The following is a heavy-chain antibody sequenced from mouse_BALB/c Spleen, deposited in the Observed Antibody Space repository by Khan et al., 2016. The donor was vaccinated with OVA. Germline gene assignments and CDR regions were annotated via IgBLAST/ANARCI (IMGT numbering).Heavy chain of an antibody. Sequence: EVQGVESGGGLVQPGGSRKLSCAASGFNFSSFGMHWVRQAPKKGLEWVAYISSGSSTISYVDTVKGRFTISRDNPKHNLFLQKTTLRSEDTAMYNGARSGGHFHWYFDVWGAGTSVTVSS. CDR2: ISSGSSTI. CDR1: GFNFSSFG. V-gene: IGHV5-17*02. CDR3: ARSGGHFHWYFDV. D-gene: IGHD3-1*01. J-gene: IGHJ1*01.